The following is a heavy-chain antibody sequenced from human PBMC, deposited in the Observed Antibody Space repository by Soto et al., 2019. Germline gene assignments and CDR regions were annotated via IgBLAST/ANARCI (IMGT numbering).Heavy chain of an antibody. Sequence: ASETLALTCPVSGGSISSYYWSWVRQPPGKGLEWIGDIYHTGSTNNNPSLKSRVTISVDTSKNQFSLKLSSVTAADTALYYCARGRVVVTATYFDYWGQGTLVTVS. CDR1: GGSISSYY. CDR2: IYHTGST. J-gene: IGHJ4*02. CDR3: ARGRVVVTATYFDY. V-gene: IGHV4-59*01. D-gene: IGHD2-21*02.